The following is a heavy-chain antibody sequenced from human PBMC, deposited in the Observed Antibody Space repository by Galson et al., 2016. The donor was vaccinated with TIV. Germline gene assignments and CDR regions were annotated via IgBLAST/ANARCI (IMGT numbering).Heavy chain of an antibody. D-gene: IGHD3-9*01. CDR2: INTGNGNT. CDR3: ARGRSFDYLLDY. J-gene: IGHJ4*02. CDR1: GSIFSSYT. Sequence: SVKVSCKASGSIFSSYTIFWVRQAPGQGLEWMGWINTGNGNTKYSQEFQGRVTITRDTFASTAYMELTSLKSEDMAVYYCARGRSFDYLLDYWGQGTLVTVSS. V-gene: IGHV1-3*03.